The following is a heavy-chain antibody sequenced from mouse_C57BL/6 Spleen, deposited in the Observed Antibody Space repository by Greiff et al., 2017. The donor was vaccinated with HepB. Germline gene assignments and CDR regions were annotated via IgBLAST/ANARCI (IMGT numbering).Heavy chain of an antibody. D-gene: IGHD1-1*01. CDR1: GYSITSDY. V-gene: IGHV3-8*01. CDR2: ISYSGST. J-gene: IGHJ1*03. CDR3: ARGSDYYGSSFSYWYFDV. Sequence: EVMLVESGPGLAKPSQTLSLTCSVTGYSITSDYWNWIRKFPGNKLEYMGYISYSGSTYYNPSLKSRISITRDTSKNQYYLPLNSVTTEDTATYYCARGSDYYGSSFSYWYFDVWGTGTTVTVSS.